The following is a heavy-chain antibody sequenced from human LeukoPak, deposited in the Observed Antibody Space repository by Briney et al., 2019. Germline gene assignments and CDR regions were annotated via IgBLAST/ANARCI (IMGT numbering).Heavy chain of an antibody. CDR3: ARDRGPRGIYDYVWGSYRAFDY. CDR1: GYTFTIYG. D-gene: IGHD3-16*02. V-gene: IGHV1-18*01. CDR2: ISAYNGNT. Sequence: GASVTVSCKASGYTFTIYGISWVRQAPGQGLEWMGWISAYNGNTNYAQKLQGRVTMTTDTSTSTAYMELRSLRSDDTAVYYCARDRGPRGIYDYVWGSYRAFDYWGQGTLVTVSS. J-gene: IGHJ4*02.